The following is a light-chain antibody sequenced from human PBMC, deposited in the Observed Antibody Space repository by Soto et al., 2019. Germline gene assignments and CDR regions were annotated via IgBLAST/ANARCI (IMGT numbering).Light chain of an antibody. V-gene: IGKV1-16*02. CDR3: QQYNTYPLT. CDR2: AVS. CDR1: QDIGKS. Sequence: DLQMTQSPSSLSASVGDRVTITCRASQDIGKSLAWFQQKPGKAPKSLLYAVSYLHSGVPSKFSGSGSGTDFTLTISSLQPEDFATYYCQQYNTYPLTFGGGTKVPIK. J-gene: IGKJ4*01.